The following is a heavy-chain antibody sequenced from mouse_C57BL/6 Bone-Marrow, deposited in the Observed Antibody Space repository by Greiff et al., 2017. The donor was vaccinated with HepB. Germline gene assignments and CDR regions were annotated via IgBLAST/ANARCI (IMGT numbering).Heavy chain of an antibody. J-gene: IGHJ1*03. CDR2: INPNNGGT. CDR3: ARDGTSWYFDV. Sequence: EVQLQQSGPELVKPGASVKISCKASGYTFTDYYMNWVKQSHGKSLEWIGDINPNNGGTSYNQKFKGKATLTVDKSSSTAYMELRSLTSEDSAVYYCARDGTSWYFDVWGTGTTVTVSS. V-gene: IGHV1-26*01. D-gene: IGHD3-3*01. CDR1: GYTFTDYY.